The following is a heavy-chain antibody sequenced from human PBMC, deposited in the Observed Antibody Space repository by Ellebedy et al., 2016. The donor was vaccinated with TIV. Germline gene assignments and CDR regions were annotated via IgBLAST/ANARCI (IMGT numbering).Heavy chain of an antibody. V-gene: IGHV3-13*01. CDR2: ITSAGDT. D-gene: IGHD5-24*01. CDR3: ARATSGFDY. CDR1: GFTFSSYD. J-gene: IGHJ4*02. Sequence: GESLKISCAASGFTFSSYDMHWVRQPTGKGLEWVSGITSAGDTYYLGSVKGRFIISRDSAKNSLYLQMNSLRAEDTAVYYCARATSGFDYWGQGPLATVSS.